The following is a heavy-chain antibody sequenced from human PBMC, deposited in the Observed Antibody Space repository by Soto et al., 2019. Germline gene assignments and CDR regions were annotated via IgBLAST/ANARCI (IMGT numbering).Heavy chain of an antibody. CDR2: SRDKAQGYSI. J-gene: IGHJ4*02. CDR3: ASQELEPPPYFFES. D-gene: IGHD1-1*01. V-gene: IGHV3-72*01. Sequence: EVQLVESGGGLVQPGGSLRLSCAGSGFTLSDHYIDWVRQAPGKGLEWVGRSRDKAQGYSITYAASVKGRFTTSRDESKNSLYLQMSSLRVEDTAVYYCASQELEPPPYFFESWGQGTLVTVSS. CDR1: GFTLSDHY.